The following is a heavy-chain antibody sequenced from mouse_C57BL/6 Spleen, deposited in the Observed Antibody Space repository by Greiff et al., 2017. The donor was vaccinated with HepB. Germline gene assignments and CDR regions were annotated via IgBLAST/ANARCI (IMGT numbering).Heavy chain of an antibody. J-gene: IGHJ1*03. D-gene: IGHD1-1*01. V-gene: IGHV1-53*01. CDR3: ARKGYGSSYWYFDV. CDR2: INPSNGGT. Sequence: VQLQQPGTELVKPGASVKLSCKASGYTFTSYWMHWVKQRPGQGLEWIGNINPSNGGTNYNEKFKSKATLTVDKSSSTAYMQLSSLTSEDSAVYYCARKGYGSSYWYFDVWGTGTTVTVSS. CDR1: GYTFTSYW.